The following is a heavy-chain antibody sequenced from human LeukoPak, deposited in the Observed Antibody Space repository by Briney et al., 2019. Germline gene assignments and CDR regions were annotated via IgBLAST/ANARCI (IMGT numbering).Heavy chain of an antibody. J-gene: IGHJ4*02. D-gene: IGHD3-22*01. Sequence: PGGSLRCTCAAASFTCSSYDLHRVRHAKGKGLKWVTTLGTAGDTYSPGSVEGRFTISRENAKTSLYLQMSSLRAGDTAVYYCARGDSSGYFELDYWGQGTLVTVSS. CDR3: ARGDSSGYFELDY. V-gene: IGHV3-13*01. CDR2: LGTAGDT. CDR1: SFTCSSYD.